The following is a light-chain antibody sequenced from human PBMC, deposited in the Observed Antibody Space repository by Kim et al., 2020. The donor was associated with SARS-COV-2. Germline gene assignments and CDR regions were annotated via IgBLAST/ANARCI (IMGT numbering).Light chain of an antibody. J-gene: IGKJ3*01. CDR3: QQYATLPLT. Sequence: SVGDRVSITCQASRHISNYYLTWYQQKPGKAPKLLIYDASNLGTGVSSRFSGSGSGTHFTLIISSLQPEDIATYYCQQYATLPLTFGPGTKVDIK. CDR2: DAS. V-gene: IGKV1-33*01. CDR1: RHISNYY.